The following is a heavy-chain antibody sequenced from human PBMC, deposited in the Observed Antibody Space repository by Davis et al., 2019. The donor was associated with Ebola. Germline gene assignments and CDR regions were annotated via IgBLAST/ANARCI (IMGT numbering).Heavy chain of an antibody. V-gene: IGHV3-21*01. Sequence: GGSLRLSCAASRFTFSSYSMNWVRQAPGKGLEWVSSISSSSSYIYYADSVKGRFTISRDNAKNSLYLQMNSLRAEDTAVYYCASAIVATINDYWGQGTLVTVSS. CDR1: RFTFSSYS. J-gene: IGHJ4*02. CDR3: ASAIVATINDY. D-gene: IGHD5-12*01. CDR2: ISSSSSYI.